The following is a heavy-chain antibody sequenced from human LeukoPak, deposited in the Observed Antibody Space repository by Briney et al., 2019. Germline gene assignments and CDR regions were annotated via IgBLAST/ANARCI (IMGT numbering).Heavy chain of an antibody. D-gene: IGHD5-12*01. V-gene: IGHV4-59*01. CDR3: ARGDDSGYDEGGFDY. CDR1: GGSISSYH. J-gene: IGHJ4*02. CDR2: IYYSGST. Sequence: SETLSLTCTVSGGSISSYHWSWLRQPPGKGLEWLGFIYYSGSTNYNPSLKSRVTISVDTSKNQFSLKLSSVTAADTAVYYCARGDDSGYDEGGFDYWGQGTLVTVSS.